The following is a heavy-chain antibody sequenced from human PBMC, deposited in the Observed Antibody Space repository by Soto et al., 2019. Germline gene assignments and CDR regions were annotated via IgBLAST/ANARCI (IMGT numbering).Heavy chain of an antibody. J-gene: IGHJ6*02. CDR1: ESTSRGNG. D-gene: IGHD2-21*01. Sequence: GSPSLSWAASESTSRGNGMHWSGQVPGKGLVWVSRLNSDGSTTNYADSVKGRFTIFRDNARNTLSLQMNSLRADDTAVYYCARGIKNYYGMDVWGQGTTVTVSS. CDR2: LNSDGSTT. CDR3: ARGIKNYYGMDV. V-gene: IGHV3-74*01.